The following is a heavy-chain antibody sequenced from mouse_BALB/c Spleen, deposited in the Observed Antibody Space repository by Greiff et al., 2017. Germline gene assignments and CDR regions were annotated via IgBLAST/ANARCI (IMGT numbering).Heavy chain of an antibody. Sequence: QVHVKQSGAELVRPGVSVKISCKGSGYTFTDYAMHWVKQSHAKSLEWIGVISTYYGDASYNQKFKGKATMTVDKSSSTAYMELARLTSEDSAIYYWARGVLRGYYFDYWGQGTTLTVSS. J-gene: IGHJ2*01. CDR3: ARGVLRGYYFDY. D-gene: IGHD1-1*01. CDR2: ISTYYGDA. CDR1: GYTFTDYA. V-gene: IGHV1S137*01.